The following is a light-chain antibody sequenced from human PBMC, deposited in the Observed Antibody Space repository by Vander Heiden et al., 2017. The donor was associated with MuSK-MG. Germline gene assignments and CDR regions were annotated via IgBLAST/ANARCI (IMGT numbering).Light chain of an antibody. V-gene: IGKV1-5*01. J-gene: IGKJ2*01. CDR3: QQYNSYLYT. Sequence: IQMTQSPSTLSASVGDRVTITCRASQSISSWLAWYQQKPGKAPKVLIYDASSLESGVPSRFSGSGSGTEFTLTISSLQPDDFATYYCQQYNSYLYTFGQGTKLEIK. CDR1: QSISSW. CDR2: DAS.